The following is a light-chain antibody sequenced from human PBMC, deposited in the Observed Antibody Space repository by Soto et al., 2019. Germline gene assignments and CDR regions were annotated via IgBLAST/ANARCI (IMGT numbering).Light chain of an antibody. J-gene: IGKJ4*01. CDR1: QTVNSDY. CDR3: QQYNSWPLT. CDR2: ATS. V-gene: IGKV3-20*01. Sequence: EIVLTQSPGNLSLSLGETATLSCRASQTVNSDYLAWFQQRPGQAPRLLIFATSRRATDIPDRFSGSGSGTEFTLTISSLQSEDFAVYYCQQYNSWPLTFGGGTKVDIK.